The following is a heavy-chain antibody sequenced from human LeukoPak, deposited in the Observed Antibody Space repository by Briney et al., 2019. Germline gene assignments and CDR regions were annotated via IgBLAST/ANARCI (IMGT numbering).Heavy chain of an antibody. CDR3: AREGRLGAFDI. CDR1: GYTFASYY. V-gene: IGHV1-46*01. J-gene: IGHJ3*02. D-gene: IGHD3-16*01. CDR2: INPSGGST. Sequence: GASVKVSCKASGYTFASYYMHWVRQAPGQGLEWMGIINPSGGSTSYAQKFQGRVTMTRDTSTSTVYMELSSLRSEDTAVYYCAREGRLGAFDIWGQGTMVTVSS.